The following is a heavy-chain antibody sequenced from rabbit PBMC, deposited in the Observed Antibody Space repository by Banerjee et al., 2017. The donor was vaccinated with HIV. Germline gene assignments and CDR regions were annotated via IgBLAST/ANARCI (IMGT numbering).Heavy chain of an antibody. CDR3: ARLGIYAGTYYVDYFNL. CDR2: INTSSGNT. J-gene: IGHJ4*01. D-gene: IGHD4-2*01. V-gene: IGHV1S45*01. Sequence: QQQLEESGGGLVKPGASLTLTCKTSGFDFSGNALCWFRQAPGKGLEWIACINTSSGNTVYANWAKGRFTISKTSSTTVTLQMTSLTAADTATYFCARLGIYAGTYYVDYFNLWGPGTLVTVS. CDR1: GFDFSGNA.